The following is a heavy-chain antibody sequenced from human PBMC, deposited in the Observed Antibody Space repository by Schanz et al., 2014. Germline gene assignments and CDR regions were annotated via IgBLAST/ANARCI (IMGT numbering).Heavy chain of an antibody. Sequence: EVQLVESGGGLVQPGRSLRLSCAASGFPFNEYGMLWVRQAPGKGLEWVSSISWNSGSIDYADSVKGRFTISRDNAKNSLYLQMNSLRAEDTALYYCAKDLYNYGIFDSWGQGTLDTVSS. D-gene: IGHD3-16*01. V-gene: IGHV3-9*01. CDR1: GFPFNEYG. CDR3: AKDLYNYGIFDS. J-gene: IGHJ5*01. CDR2: ISWNSGSI.